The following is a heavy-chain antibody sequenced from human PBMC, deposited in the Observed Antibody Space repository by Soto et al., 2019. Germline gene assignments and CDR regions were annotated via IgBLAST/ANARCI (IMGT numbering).Heavy chain of an antibody. J-gene: IGHJ4*02. Sequence: PGGSLRLSCAASGFTFSSYSKNWVRQAPGKGLEWVSSISSSSSYIYYADSVKGRFTISRDNAKNSLYLQMNSLRAEDTALYYCAKDIRLGFCSGGSCYSSREASFFVWGQGTLVTVSS. CDR2: ISSSSSYI. D-gene: IGHD2-15*01. CDR3: AKDIRLGFCSGGSCYSSREASFFV. CDR1: GFTFSSYS. V-gene: IGHV3-21*04.